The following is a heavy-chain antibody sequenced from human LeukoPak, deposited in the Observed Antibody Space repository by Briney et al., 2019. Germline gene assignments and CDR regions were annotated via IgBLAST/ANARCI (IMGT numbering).Heavy chain of an antibody. J-gene: IGHJ6*03. V-gene: IGHV3-30*02. Sequence: PGGSLRPSCAASGFTFSSYGMHWVRKAPGKGLEWVAFIRYDGNNKYYADSVKGRFTISRDNSKNTLYLQMNSLRAEDTAMYYCAKAIYYYYYMDVWGKGTTVTVSS. CDR1: GFTFSSYG. CDR2: IRYDGNNK. CDR3: AKAIYYYYYMDV.